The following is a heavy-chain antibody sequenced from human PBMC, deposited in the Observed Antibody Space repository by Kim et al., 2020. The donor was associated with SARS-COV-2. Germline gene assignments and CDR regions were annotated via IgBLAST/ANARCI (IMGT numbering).Heavy chain of an antibody. V-gene: IGHV3-9*01. CDR2: ISWNSGSI. CDR1: GFTFGDYA. D-gene: IGHD6-13*01. Sequence: GGSLRLSCAASGFTFGDYAMHWVRQAPGKGLEWVSGISWNSGSIVYADSVKGRFTISRDNAKNSLYLQMNSLRAEDTALYYCAKDIEASWYGGYYYGMDVWGQGTTVTVSS. CDR3: AKDIEASWYGGYYYGMDV. J-gene: IGHJ6*02.